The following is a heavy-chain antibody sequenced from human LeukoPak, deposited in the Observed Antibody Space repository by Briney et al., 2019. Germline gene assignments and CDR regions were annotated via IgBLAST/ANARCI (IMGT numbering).Heavy chain of an antibody. CDR3: ARDTWDSSSWYRLLDY. CDR2: ISSSSSYI. D-gene: IGHD6-13*01. J-gene: IGHJ4*02. V-gene: IGHV3-21*01. Sequence: GGSLRLSCAASGFTFSSYSMNWVRQAPGKGLEWVSSISSSSSYIYYADSVKGRFTISRDNAKNSLYLQMNSLRAEDTAVYYCARDTWDSSSWYRLLDYWGQGTLVTVSS. CDR1: GFTFSSYS.